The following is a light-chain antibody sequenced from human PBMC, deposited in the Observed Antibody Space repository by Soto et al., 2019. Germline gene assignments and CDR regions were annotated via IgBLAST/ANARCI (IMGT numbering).Light chain of an antibody. CDR1: QSVSGW. J-gene: IGKJ5*01. CDR2: AAS. CDR3: QQSYTTPIT. V-gene: IGKV1-39*01. Sequence: DIQMTQSPSTLSASVGDTVTVTCRASQSVSGWVAWYQQNPGKATNLLGYAASSLQSGVPYRVTGSGSGTDVTLTISSLQPEEGTTDVGQQSYTTPITFGQGTRLEIK.